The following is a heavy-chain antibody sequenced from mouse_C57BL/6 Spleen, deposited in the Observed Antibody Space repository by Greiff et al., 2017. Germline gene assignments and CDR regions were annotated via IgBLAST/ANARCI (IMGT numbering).Heavy chain of an antibody. Sequence: QVQLQQPGAELVMPGASVKLSCKASGYTFTSYWMHWVKQRPGQGLEWIGEIDPSDSYTSYNQKFKGKSTLTVDKSSSTAYMQLSSLTSEDSAVYYCAKNYGSPWYFDVWGTGTTVTVSS. D-gene: IGHD1-1*01. CDR3: AKNYGSPWYFDV. CDR1: GYTFTSYW. J-gene: IGHJ1*03. CDR2: IDPSDSYT. V-gene: IGHV1-69*01.